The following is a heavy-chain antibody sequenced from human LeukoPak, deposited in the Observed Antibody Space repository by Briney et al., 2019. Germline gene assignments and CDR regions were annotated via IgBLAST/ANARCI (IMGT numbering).Heavy chain of an antibody. J-gene: IGHJ4*02. CDR2: ISGSGGST. Sequence: QPGGSLRLSCAASGFTFSSYAMSWARQAPGKGLEWVSAISGSGGSTYYADSVKGRFTISRDNSKNTLYLQMNSLRAEDTAVYYCAKDGLYYYDSSGYHDYWGQGTLVTVSS. CDR3: AKDGLYYYDSSGYHDY. CDR1: GFTFSSYA. V-gene: IGHV3-23*01. D-gene: IGHD3-22*01.